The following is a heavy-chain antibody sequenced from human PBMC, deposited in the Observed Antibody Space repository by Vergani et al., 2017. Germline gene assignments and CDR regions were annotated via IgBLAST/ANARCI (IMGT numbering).Heavy chain of an antibody. CDR1: GGPSSSYA. V-gene: IGHV1-69*04. D-gene: IGHD4-17*01. J-gene: IGHJ1*01. CDR2: IIPILGIA. Sequence: QVQLVQSGAEVKKPGSSVKVSCKASGGPSSSYALSWVRQAPGQGLEWMGRIIPILGIANYAQKFQGRVTSTADKSTSTAYMELSSLRSEDTAVYYCAREGEGATVTTYLYFQHWGQGTLVTVSS. CDR3: AREGEGATVTTYLYFQH.